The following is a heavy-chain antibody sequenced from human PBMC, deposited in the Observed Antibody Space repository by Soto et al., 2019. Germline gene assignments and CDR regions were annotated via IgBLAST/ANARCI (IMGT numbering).Heavy chain of an antibody. CDR3: ARNNVRGTSNSYNWIDH. CDR2: IFYTGST. D-gene: IGHD4-4*01. J-gene: IGHJ5*02. V-gene: IGHV4-59*01. Sequence: XETLSLTCGVSGCPISSYYWSWIRQSPGKGLEWIGQIFYTGSTSYNPSLKSRVTMSVDISKKQFSLKLRSVTAADTAMYFCARNNVRGTSNSYNWIDHWGQGILVTVSS. CDR1: GCPISSYY.